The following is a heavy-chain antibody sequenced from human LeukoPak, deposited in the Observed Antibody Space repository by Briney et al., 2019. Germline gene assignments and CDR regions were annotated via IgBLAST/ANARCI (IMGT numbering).Heavy chain of an antibody. CDR3: ANYKVATIHYFDY. V-gene: IGHV3-23*01. CDR2: ISGSGGST. Sequence: RGSLRLSCAASGFTFSSYAMSWVRQAPGKGLEWVSAISGSGGSTYYADSVKGRFTISRDNSKNTLYLQMNSLRAEDTAVYYCANYKVATIHYFDYWGQGTLVTVSS. D-gene: IGHD5-12*01. CDR1: GFTFSSYA. J-gene: IGHJ4*02.